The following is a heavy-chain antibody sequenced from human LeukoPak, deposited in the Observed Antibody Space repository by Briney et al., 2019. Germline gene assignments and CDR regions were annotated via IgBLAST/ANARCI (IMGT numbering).Heavy chain of an antibody. CDR3: ARSGKDIVVVPAARSSYYYYYYMDV. Sequence: SVKVSCKASGGTFSSYAISWVRQAPGQGLERMGRIIPIFGTANYAQKFQGRVTITTDESTSAAYMELSSLRSEDTAVYYCARSGKDIVVVPAARSSYYYYYYMDVWGKGTTVTVSS. V-gene: IGHV1-69*05. CDR1: GGTFSSYA. CDR2: IIPIFGTA. D-gene: IGHD2-2*01. J-gene: IGHJ6*03.